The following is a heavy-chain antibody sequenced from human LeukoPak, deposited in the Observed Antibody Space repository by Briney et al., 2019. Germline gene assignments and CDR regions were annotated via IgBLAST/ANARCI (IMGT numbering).Heavy chain of an antibody. CDR3: ARAPVYYDETRGYLKVSNWYFDL. Sequence: PGGSLRLSCAASGFTFSSYTINWVRQAPGKGLEWVSSISSSSLYRFYADSVRGRFTISRDNAKNSLYLQMTSLRAEDTAVYYCARAPVYYDETRGYLKVSNWYFDLWGRGTLVTVSS. J-gene: IGHJ2*01. CDR2: ISSSSLYR. V-gene: IGHV3-21*01. CDR1: GFTFSSYT. D-gene: IGHD3-22*01.